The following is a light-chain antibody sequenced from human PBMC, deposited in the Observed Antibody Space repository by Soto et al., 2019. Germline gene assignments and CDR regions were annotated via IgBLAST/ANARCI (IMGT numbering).Light chain of an antibody. CDR1: SNDVGVYNF. CDR3: SSYSGTTRVV. Sequence: QSVLTQPASVSGSLGQSITISCTGPSNDVGVYNFVSWNQQYPGKALKLIIFDVSSRPSGVSNRFSGSKSGNTASLTISGLQAEDEGDYYCSSYSGTTRVVFGGGTQLTVL. V-gene: IGLV2-14*03. CDR2: DVS. J-gene: IGLJ2*01.